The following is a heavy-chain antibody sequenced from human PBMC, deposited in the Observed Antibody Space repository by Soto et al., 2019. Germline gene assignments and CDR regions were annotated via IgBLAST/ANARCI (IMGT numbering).Heavy chain of an antibody. V-gene: IGHV3-23*01. CDR1: GFMFDNYA. D-gene: IGHD3-22*01. CDR3: AKGRYFDSSGGCANY. CDR2: ISGSGHAT. J-gene: IGHJ4*02. Sequence: EVRLLESGGGSVPPGASARLSCLTSGFMFDNYAMSWVRQSPARGLVWVAAISGSGHATYYTQSVRGRFTISRDKSKKTVFLQMNNLRTEDTAIYYCAKGRYFDSSGGCANYWGLGTLVTVSS.